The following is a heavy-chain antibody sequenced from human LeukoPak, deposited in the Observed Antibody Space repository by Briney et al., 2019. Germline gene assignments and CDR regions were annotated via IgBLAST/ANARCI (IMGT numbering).Heavy chain of an antibody. Sequence: SETLSLTCAVYGGSFSGYYWSWIRQPPGKGLEWIGEINHSGSTNYNPSLKSRVTISVDTSKNRFSLKLSSVTAADTAVYYCASGIAAAGKLDYFDYWGQGTLVTVSS. J-gene: IGHJ4*02. CDR3: ASGIAAAGKLDYFDY. CDR1: GGSFSGYY. V-gene: IGHV4-34*01. CDR2: INHSGST. D-gene: IGHD6-13*01.